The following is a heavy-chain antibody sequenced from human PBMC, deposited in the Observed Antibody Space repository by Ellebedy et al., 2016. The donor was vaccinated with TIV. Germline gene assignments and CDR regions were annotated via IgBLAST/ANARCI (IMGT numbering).Heavy chain of an antibody. D-gene: IGHD5-12*01. CDR2: INSDGSST. CDR3: ARGAAGYGLFDC. CDR1: GFTISNYW. Sequence: GGSLRLSXAASGFTISNYWMHWVRQIPGRGLVWVSRINSDGSSTNYADSVKGRFTISRDNAKNTMYLQMHSLTPEDTAVYYCARGAAGYGLFDCWGQGTLVTVSS. V-gene: IGHV3-74*01. J-gene: IGHJ4*02.